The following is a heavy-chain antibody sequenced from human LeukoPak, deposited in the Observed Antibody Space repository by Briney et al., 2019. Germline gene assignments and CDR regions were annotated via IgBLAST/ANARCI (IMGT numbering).Heavy chain of an antibody. Sequence: PSETLSLTCRVDGESFSGYYWIWIRQPPGKGLEWIGEINHRGSTNYNPSLKSRVTLSVDTSNRQFSLKLTSVSAADTAIYYCARGSQTPDAGYWGPGILVTVSS. V-gene: IGHV4-34*01. J-gene: IGHJ4*02. CDR1: GESFSGYY. D-gene: IGHD6-13*01. CDR3: ARGSQTPDAGY. CDR2: INHRGST.